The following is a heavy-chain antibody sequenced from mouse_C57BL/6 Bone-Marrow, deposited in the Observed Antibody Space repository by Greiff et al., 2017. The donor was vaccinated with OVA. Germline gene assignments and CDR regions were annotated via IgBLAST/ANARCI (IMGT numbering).Heavy chain of an antibody. CDR3: ARRYYRFDY. CDR2: ISSGGSYT. D-gene: IGHD1-1*01. Sequence: EVKLQESGGDLVKPGGSLKLSCAASGFTFSSYGMSWVRQTPDKRLEWVATISSGGSYTYYPDSVKGRFTISRDNAKNTLYLQMSSLKSEDTAMYYCARRYYRFDYWGQGTTLTVSS. CDR1: GFTFSSYG. J-gene: IGHJ2*01. V-gene: IGHV5-6*02.